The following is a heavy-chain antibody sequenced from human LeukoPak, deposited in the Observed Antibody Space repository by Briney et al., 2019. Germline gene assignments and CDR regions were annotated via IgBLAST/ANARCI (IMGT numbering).Heavy chain of an antibody. V-gene: IGHV1-69*13. J-gene: IGHJ4*02. D-gene: IGHD2-8*01. CDR3: ARGRYCTNDVCSLGY. CDR2: IIPIFGTA. Sequence: WASVKVSCKASGGTLSSYAISWVRQAPGQGLEWMGGIIPIFGTANYAQRFQGRVTITADESTSTAYMELSSLRSEDTAVYYCARGRYCTNDVCSLGYWGQGTLVTVSS. CDR1: GGTLSSYA.